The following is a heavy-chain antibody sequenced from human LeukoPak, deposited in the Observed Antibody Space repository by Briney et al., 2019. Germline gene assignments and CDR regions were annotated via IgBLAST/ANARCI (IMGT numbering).Heavy chain of an antibody. J-gene: IGHJ3*02. V-gene: IGHV3-23*01. CDR3: AKEYDAFDI. Sequence: PSETLSLTCGVYGGSFSGHYWSWVRQAPGKGLEWVSAISGSGGSTYYADSVKGRFTISRDNSKNTLYLQMNSLRAEDTAVYYCAKEYDAFDIWGQGTMVTVSS. CDR1: GGSFSGHY. CDR2: ISGSGGST.